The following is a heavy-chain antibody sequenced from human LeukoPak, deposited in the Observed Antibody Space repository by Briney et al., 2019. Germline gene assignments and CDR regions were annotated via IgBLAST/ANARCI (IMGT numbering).Heavy chain of an antibody. CDR2: IYYSGST. CDR1: GGSISSYY. D-gene: IGHD4-23*01. CDR3: ARERTVVTEYWYFDL. Sequence: PSETLSLTCTVSGGSISSYYWSWIRQPPGKGLEGIGYIYYSGSTNYNPSLKSRVTISVDTSKNQFSLKLSSVTAADTAVYYCARERTVVTEYWYFDLWGRGTLVTVSS. V-gene: IGHV4-59*01. J-gene: IGHJ2*01.